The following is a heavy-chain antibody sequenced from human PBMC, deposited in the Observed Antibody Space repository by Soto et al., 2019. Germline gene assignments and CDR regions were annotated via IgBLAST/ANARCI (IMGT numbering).Heavy chain of an antibody. CDR3: ACSYDYIWGSYRPSFDY. J-gene: IGHJ4*02. V-gene: IGHV4-39*01. CDR1: GGSISSSSYY. D-gene: IGHD3-16*02. Sequence: SETLSLTCTVSGGSISSSSYYWGWIRQPPGKGLEWIGSIYDSGSTYYNPSLKSRVTISVDTSKNQFSLKLSSVTAADTAMYYCACSYDYIWGSYRPSFDYWGQGTLVTVSS. CDR2: IYDSGST.